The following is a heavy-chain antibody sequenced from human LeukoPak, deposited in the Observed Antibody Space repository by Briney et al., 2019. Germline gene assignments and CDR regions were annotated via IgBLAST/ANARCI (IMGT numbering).Heavy chain of an antibody. V-gene: IGHV3-49*03. CDR3: TRDPRGTWIQLWSDY. CDR2: IGSKAYGGTT. Sequence: GGSLRLSCTASGFTFGDYAMSWFRQAPGKGLEWVGFIGSKAYGGTTEYAASVKGRFTISRDDSKSIAYLQMNSLKTEDTAVYYCTRDPRGTWIQLWSDYWGQGTLVTVSS. J-gene: IGHJ4*02. D-gene: IGHD5-18*01. CDR1: GFTFGDYA.